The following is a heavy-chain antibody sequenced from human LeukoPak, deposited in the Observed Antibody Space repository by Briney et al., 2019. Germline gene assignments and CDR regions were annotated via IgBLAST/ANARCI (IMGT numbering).Heavy chain of an antibody. J-gene: IGHJ3*02. CDR3: ATSTTTPDAFDI. D-gene: IGHD4-17*01. Sequence: PSETLSLTCTVSSDSIGRGSYYWSWIRQPAGKRLEWIGRIDASGTTIYNPSLKSRVTISVDTSKNQFSLKLSSVTAADTAVYYCATSTTTPDAFDIWGQGTMVTVSS. CDR2: IDASGTT. CDR1: SDSIGRGSYY. V-gene: IGHV4-61*02.